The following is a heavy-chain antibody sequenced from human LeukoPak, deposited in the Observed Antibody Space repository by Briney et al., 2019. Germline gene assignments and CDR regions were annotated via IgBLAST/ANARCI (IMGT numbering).Heavy chain of an antibody. Sequence: ASVNVSFKASGYTFTSYYMHWVRQAPGQGLEWMGIINPSGGSTSYAQKFQGRVTITRDTSTSTVYMELSSLRSEDTAVYYCARPHTAMVYHFDYWGQGTLVTVSS. CDR3: ARPHTAMVYHFDY. V-gene: IGHV1-46*01. D-gene: IGHD5-18*01. J-gene: IGHJ4*02. CDR1: GYTFTSYY. CDR2: INPSGGST.